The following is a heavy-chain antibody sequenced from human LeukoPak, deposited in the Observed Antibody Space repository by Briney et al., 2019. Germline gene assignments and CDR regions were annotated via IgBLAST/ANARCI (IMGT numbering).Heavy chain of an antibody. V-gene: IGHV3-23*01. CDR3: ARSLRVRGVPDYMDV. CDR1: GFTFSSSI. J-gene: IGHJ6*03. CDR2: ISDSGGDT. Sequence: GGSLRLSCAASGFTFSSSIMNWVRHAPGKGLEWVSSISDSGGDTYYADTVKGRFTISRDNSKNTLYLQMNSLRAEDTAVYYCARSLRVRGVPDYMDVWGKGTTVTISS. D-gene: IGHD3-10*01.